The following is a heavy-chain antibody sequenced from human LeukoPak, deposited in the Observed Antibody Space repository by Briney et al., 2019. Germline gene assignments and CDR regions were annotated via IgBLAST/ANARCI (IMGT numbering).Heavy chain of an antibody. J-gene: IGHJ4*02. CDR2: ISSSSSYI. Sequence: GRSLRLSCAASGFTFSSYSMTWVRQAPGKGLEWVSSISSSSSYIYYADSVKGRFTISRDNAKNSLYLQMNSLRAEDTAVYYCARDRVEYGDGDSWDYWGQGTLVTVSS. CDR1: GFTFSSYS. V-gene: IGHV3-21*01. CDR3: ARDRVEYGDGDSWDY. D-gene: IGHD2-15*01.